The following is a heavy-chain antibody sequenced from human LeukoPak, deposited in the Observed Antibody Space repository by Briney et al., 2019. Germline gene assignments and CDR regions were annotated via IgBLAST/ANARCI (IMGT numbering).Heavy chain of an antibody. Sequence: PSETLSLTCTVSGGSISSYYWSWIRQPPGKGLEWIGYVCYSGSTSYNPSLKSRVTISVDTSKNQFSLKLSSVTAADTAVYYCARGYSGSYGRFDYWGQGTLVTVSS. CDR3: ARGYSGSYGRFDY. D-gene: IGHD1-26*01. J-gene: IGHJ4*02. V-gene: IGHV4-59*01. CDR2: VCYSGST. CDR1: GGSISSYY.